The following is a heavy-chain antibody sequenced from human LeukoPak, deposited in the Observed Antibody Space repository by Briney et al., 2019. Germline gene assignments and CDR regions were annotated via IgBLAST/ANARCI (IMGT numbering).Heavy chain of an antibody. J-gene: IGHJ4*02. D-gene: IGHD3-22*01. CDR3: AKDSYYDSSGYYRY. CDR2: TSGSGGST. CDR1: GFTFSSYA. V-gene: IGHV3-23*01. Sequence: GGSLRLSCAASGFTFSSYAMSWVRQAPGKGLEWVSATSGSGGSTYYADSVKGRFTISRDNSKSTLYLQMNSLRAEDTAVYYCAKDSYYDSSGYYRYWGQGTLVTVSS.